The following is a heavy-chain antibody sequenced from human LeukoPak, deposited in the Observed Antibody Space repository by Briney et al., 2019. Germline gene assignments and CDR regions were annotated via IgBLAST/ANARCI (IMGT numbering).Heavy chain of an antibody. CDR2: IVVGSGNT. CDR3: TSDPTFYSGRYCFDY. D-gene: IGHD1-26*01. CDR1: GFTFSNPA. V-gene: IGHV1-58*01. Sequence: SVNVSCKASGFTFSNPAVQWVRQARGQRLEWIGWIVVGSGNTNYAQKFQERVTITRDMSTSTAYMELSSLRSEDTAVYYCTSDPTFYSGRYCFDYWGQGTLVTVSS. J-gene: IGHJ4*02.